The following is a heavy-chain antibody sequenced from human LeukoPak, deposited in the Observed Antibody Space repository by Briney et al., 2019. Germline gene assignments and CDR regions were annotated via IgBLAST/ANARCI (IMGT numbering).Heavy chain of an antibody. CDR1: GFSFSSYT. J-gene: IGHJ6*03. V-gene: IGHV3-64*01. CDR3: ARVKMGATVSDYYYYYMDV. D-gene: IGHD1-26*01. CDR2: IISHGGNT. Sequence: GGSLRLSCTASGFSFSSYTMRWVRQAPGKGLEYVSAIISHGGNTHYTNSVKGRFTISRDNSKNTLYLQMGSLRPDDMAVYYCARVKMGATVSDYYYYYMDVWGKGTTVTVSS.